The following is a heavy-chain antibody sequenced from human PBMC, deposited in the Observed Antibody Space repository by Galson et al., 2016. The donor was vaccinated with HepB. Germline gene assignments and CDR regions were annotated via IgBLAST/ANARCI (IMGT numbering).Heavy chain of an antibody. V-gene: IGHV5-10-1*01. CDR1: GYSFSNYW. Sequence: QSGAEVKKPGESLRISCEASGYSFSNYWITWVRQMPGKGLEWMGRIDPSDSYINYSPSFEGHVTISVDKSNFTAYLHWSSLRASDTAIYYCARLRNVLTGSNWFDPWGQGTLVIVSS. D-gene: IGHD3-9*01. J-gene: IGHJ5*02. CDR2: IDPSDSYI. CDR3: ARLRNVLTGSNWFDP.